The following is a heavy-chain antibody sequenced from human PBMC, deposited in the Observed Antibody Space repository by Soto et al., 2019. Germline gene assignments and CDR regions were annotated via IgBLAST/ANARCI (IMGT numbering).Heavy chain of an antibody. CDR2: IYPGDSDT. D-gene: IGHD6-19*01. V-gene: IGHV5-51*01. CDR3: ARSSRRFDIAVAGTFFDY. CDR1: GYSFTSYW. Sequence: PGESLKISCKGSGYSFTSYWIGWVRQMPGKGLEWMGIIYPGDSDTRYSPSFQGQVTISADKSISTAYLQWSSLKASDTAMYYFARSSRRFDIAVAGTFFDYWGQGTTVTVSS. J-gene: IGHJ4*03.